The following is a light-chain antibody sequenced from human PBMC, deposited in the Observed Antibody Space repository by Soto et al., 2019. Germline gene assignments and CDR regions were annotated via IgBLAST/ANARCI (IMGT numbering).Light chain of an antibody. Sequence: DIQLTQSPSTLSASVGDRVTITCRASQTSSWLAWYQQKPGKAPNLLIYETSNFESGVPSTFSGSGAGTEFTLTISSLQPDDFATYYCQYYNDYCWTFGQGTKVEIK. CDR2: ETS. J-gene: IGKJ1*01. V-gene: IGKV1-5*03. CDR1: QTSSW. CDR3: QYYNDYCWT.